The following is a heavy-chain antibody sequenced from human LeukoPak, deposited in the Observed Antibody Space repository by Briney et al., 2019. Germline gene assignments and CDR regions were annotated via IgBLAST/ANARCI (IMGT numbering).Heavy chain of an antibody. V-gene: IGHV7-4-1*02. CDR1: GYTFTSYA. D-gene: IGHD1-26*01. CDR3: ARGGLHWELLGYYYYYMDV. Sequence: ASVKVSCKASGYTFTSYAMNWVRQAPGQGLEWMGWINTNTGNPTYAQGFTGRFVFSLDTSVSTAYLQISSLKAEDTAVYYCARGGLHWELLGYYYYYMDVWGKGTTVTVSS. CDR2: INTNTGNP. J-gene: IGHJ6*03.